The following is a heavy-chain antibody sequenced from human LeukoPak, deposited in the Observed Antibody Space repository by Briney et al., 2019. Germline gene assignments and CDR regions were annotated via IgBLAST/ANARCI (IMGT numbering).Heavy chain of an antibody. J-gene: IGHJ4*02. D-gene: IGHD2-8*01. CDR3: ASTPPPGGIVLMVYATYFDY. V-gene: IGHV4-39*01. CDR2: IYYSGST. Sequence: SETLSLTCTVSGGSISSSSYYWGWIRQPPGKGLECIVSIYYSGSTYYNPSLKSRVTISVDTSKNQFSLKLSSVTAADRAVYYCASTPPPGGIVLMVYATYFDYWGQGTLVTVSS. CDR1: GGSISSSSYY.